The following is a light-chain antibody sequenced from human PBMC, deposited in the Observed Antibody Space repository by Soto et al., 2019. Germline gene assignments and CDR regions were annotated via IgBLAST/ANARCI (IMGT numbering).Light chain of an antibody. Sequence: QSVLTQPPSVSGSPGQSVTISCTGTSSDVGSYNRVSWYQQPPGTAPKPMIYEVSNRPSGVPDRFPGSKSGNTASLTISGLQPEDEADYYCNSYTSSNTYVFGTGSKVTVL. J-gene: IGLJ1*01. CDR2: EVS. CDR1: SSDVGSYNR. CDR3: NSYTSSNTYV. V-gene: IGLV2-18*02.